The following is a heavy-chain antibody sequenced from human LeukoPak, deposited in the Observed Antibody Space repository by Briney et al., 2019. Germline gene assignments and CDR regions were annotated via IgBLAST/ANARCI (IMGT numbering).Heavy chain of an antibody. CDR1: GGSISSYS. CDR3: ARLRARDAFDI. J-gene: IGHJ3*02. Sequence: SETLSLTCTVSGGSISSYSWNWIRQSPGRGLERIGYVYYSGSTMYNPSLRSGVTISVDTSKDQFSLKLRSLTAADTAVYYCARLRARDAFDIWGQGTMVTVSS. V-gene: IGHV4-59*08. CDR2: VYYSGST.